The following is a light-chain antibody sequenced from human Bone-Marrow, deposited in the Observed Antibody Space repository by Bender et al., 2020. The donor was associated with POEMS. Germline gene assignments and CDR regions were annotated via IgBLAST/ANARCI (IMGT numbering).Light chain of an antibody. CDR3: NSYGSSSTIYV. CDR1: SSNTGSGYD. CDR2: AVS. J-gene: IGLJ1*01. V-gene: IGLV1-40*01. Sequence: QSVLTQPPSVSGAPGQRVTISCTGSSSNTGSGYDINWYQHLPGTAPKLMTYAVSNRPSGVSNRFSGSRSSNTASLTMWRRHAEEEVDYYYNSYGSSSTIYVFGTGTKVTVL.